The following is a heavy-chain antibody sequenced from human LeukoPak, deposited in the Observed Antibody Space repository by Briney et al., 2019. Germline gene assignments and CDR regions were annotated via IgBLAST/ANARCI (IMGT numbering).Heavy chain of an antibody. Sequence: SGPTLVKPTQTLTLTCTFSGFSLSTSGVGVGWIRQPRGKALEWLALIYWDDDNRYSPSLKSRLTITKDTSKNRVVLTMTNMDPVDTATYYCAHSPRGYSYGYGWYYFDYWGQGTLVTVSS. CDR1: GFSLSTSGVG. CDR3: AHSPRGYSYGYGWYYFDY. V-gene: IGHV2-5*02. D-gene: IGHD5-18*01. CDR2: IYWDDDN. J-gene: IGHJ4*02.